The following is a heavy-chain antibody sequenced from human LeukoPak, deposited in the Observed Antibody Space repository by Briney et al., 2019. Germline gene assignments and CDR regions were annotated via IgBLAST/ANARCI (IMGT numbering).Heavy chain of an antibody. D-gene: IGHD3-10*01. CDR2: ISYDGSNK. Sequence: GGSLRLSCAASGFTFSSYAMHWVRQAPGKGLEWVAVISYDGSNKYYADSVKGRFTISRDNSKNTLYLQMNSLRAKDTAVYYCAKLITMVRGALDAFDIWGQGTMATVSS. V-gene: IGHV3-30-3*02. J-gene: IGHJ3*02. CDR1: GFTFSSYA. CDR3: AKLITMVRGALDAFDI.